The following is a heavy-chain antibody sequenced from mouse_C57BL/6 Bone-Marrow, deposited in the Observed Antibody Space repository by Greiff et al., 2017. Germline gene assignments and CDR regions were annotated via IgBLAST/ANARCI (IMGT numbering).Heavy chain of an antibody. CDR1: GFNIKDDY. D-gene: IGHD1-1*01. CDR2: IDPENGDT. V-gene: IGHV14-4*01. Sequence: EVQLQESGAELVRPGASVKLSCTASGFNIKDDYMHWVKQRPEHGLEWIGWIDPENGDTEYASKFQGKATITVDTSTNTANLQLSSLTSEDTAVYYCTLLRRAMDYWGQGTSVTVSS. CDR3: TLLRRAMDY. J-gene: IGHJ4*01.